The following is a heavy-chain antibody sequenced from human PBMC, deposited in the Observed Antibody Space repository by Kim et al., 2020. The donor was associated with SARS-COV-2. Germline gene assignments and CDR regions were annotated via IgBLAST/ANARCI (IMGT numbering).Heavy chain of an antibody. J-gene: IGHJ4*02. D-gene: IGHD3-10*01. Sequence: GRVTISRDNSKNTLYLQMNSLRAEDTAVYYCAKDGSPVRWFGEWNHHFDYWGQGTLVTVSS. V-gene: IGHV3-23*01. CDR3: AKDGSPVRWFGEWNHHFDY.